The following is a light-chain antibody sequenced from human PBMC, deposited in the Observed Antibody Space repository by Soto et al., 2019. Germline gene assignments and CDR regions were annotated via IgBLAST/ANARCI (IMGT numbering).Light chain of an antibody. CDR2: DAS. CDR3: QQYGSSGT. J-gene: IGKJ1*01. Sequence: ESMLTQSPATLSLSPGERATLSCRASQSVRSYLAWYQQKPGQAPRLLIYDASNRAPGIPARFSGSGSGTDFTLTISSLEPDDFAVYYCQQYGSSGTFGQGTKVDIK. CDR1: QSVRSY. V-gene: IGKV3-11*01.